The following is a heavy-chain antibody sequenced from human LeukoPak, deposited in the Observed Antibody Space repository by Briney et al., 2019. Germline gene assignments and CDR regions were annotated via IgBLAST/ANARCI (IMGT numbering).Heavy chain of an antibody. CDR1: GYTLTELS. D-gene: IGHD1-26*01. CDR3: ATDRWGSYLAHAFDI. CDR2: FDPEDGET. V-gene: IGHV1-24*01. J-gene: IGHJ3*02. Sequence: GASVKVSCKVSGYTLTELSMHWVRQAPGKGLEWMGGFDPEDGETIYAQKFQGRVTMTEDTSTDTAYKELSSLRSEDTAVYYCATDRWGSYLAHAFDIWGQGTMVTVSS.